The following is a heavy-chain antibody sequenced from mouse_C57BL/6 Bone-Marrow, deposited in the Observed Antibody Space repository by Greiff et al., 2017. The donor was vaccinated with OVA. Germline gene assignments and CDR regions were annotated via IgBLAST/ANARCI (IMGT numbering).Heavy chain of an antibody. CDR2: ISSGSSTI. Sequence: DVHLVESGGGLVKPGGSLKLSCAASGFTFSDYGMHWVRQAPEKGLEWVAYISSGSSTIYYADTVKGRFTISRDNAKNTLFLQMTSLRSEDTAMYYCARDPPDYYGSSPDYWGQGTTLTVSS. D-gene: IGHD1-1*01. J-gene: IGHJ2*01. V-gene: IGHV5-17*01. CDR1: GFTFSDYG. CDR3: ARDPPDYYGSSPDY.